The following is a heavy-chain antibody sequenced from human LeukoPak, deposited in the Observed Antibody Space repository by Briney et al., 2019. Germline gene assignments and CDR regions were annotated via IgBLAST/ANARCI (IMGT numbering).Heavy chain of an antibody. Sequence: ASVKVSCKASGYTFTNHSINWVRQAPGQGLEYMGWIDTNTGNPTYAQAFTGRIVFSLDTSVSTAYLDIRSLKAEDTAVYFCARRSMVQHLDVWGKGTTVIVSS. CDR1: GYTFTNHS. J-gene: IGHJ6*04. CDR3: ARRSMVQHLDV. CDR2: IDTNTGNP. V-gene: IGHV7-4-1*02. D-gene: IGHD3-10*01.